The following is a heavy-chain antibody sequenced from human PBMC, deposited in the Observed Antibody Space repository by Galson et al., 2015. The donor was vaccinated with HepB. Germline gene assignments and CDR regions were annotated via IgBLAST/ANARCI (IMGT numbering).Heavy chain of an antibody. D-gene: IGHD3-22*01. J-gene: IGHJ6*02. CDR2: INSDGSST. CDR1: GFTFSSYW. CDR3: ARVDSSGYYRYGMDV. Sequence: SLRLSCAASGFTFSSYWMHWVRQAPGKGLVWVSRINSDGSSTSYADSVKGRFTISRDNAKNTLYLQMNSLRAEDTAVYYCARVDSSGYYRYGMDVWGQGTTVTVSS. V-gene: IGHV3-74*01.